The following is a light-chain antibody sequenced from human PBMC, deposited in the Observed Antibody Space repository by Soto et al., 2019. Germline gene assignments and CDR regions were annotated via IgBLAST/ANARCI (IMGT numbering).Light chain of an antibody. CDR2: EVN. Sequence: QSALTQPPSASGSPGQSVTISCTGTSSDVGGYKYVSWYQQHPGKAPKLMIFEVNKRPSGVPDRFSGSKSGNTASLTVSGLQAEDEADYYCSSYARINNIGVFGTATKLTVL. CDR1: SSDVGGYKY. J-gene: IGLJ1*01. CDR3: SSYARINNIGV. V-gene: IGLV2-8*01.